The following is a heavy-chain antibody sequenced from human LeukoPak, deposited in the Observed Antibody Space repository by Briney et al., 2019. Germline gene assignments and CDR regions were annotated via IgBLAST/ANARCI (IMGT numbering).Heavy chain of an antibody. V-gene: IGHV3-11*01. CDR3: ARGGYDFWSGYYWNDAFDF. D-gene: IGHD3-3*01. CDR2: ISSSGSTI. CDR1: GFTFSDYY. J-gene: IGHJ3*01. Sequence: PGGSLRLSCAASGFTFSDYYMSWIRQAPGKGLEWDSYISSSGSTIYYADSVKGRFTISRDNAKNSLYLQMNSLRAEDTAVYYCARGGYDFWSGYYWNDAFDFWGQGTMVTVSS.